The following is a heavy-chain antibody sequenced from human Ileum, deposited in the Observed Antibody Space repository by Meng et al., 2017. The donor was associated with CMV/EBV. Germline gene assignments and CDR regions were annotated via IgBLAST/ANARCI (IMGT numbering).Heavy chain of an antibody. CDR2: IDPIDSYT. CDR3: ARGNLVD. J-gene: IGHJ4*02. V-gene: IGHV5-10-1*01. Sequence: VQLVQVGAEVKKPGALVNIFCMTSGYTVASDYFHWVRQAPGKGLEWMGNIDPIDSYTNYSPSFQGHVIISVDKSSNTASLQWSTLKASDTAMYYCARGNLVDWGQGTLVTVSS. D-gene: IGHD2-21*01. CDR1: GYTVASDY.